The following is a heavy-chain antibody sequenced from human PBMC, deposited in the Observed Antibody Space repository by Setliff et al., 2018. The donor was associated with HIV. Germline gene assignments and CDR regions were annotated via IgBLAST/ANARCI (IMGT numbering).Heavy chain of an antibody. Sequence: GASVKVSCKASGGTFSSYAISWVRQAPGQGLEWMGGIIPIFGTANYAQKFQGRVTITADEFTNTAYMEVSSLRSEDTAVYYCARWCAAAGCYPAIYHFDSWGQGTLVTVSS. CDR3: ARWCAAAGCYPAIYHFDS. V-gene: IGHV1-69*13. CDR1: GGTFSSYA. J-gene: IGHJ4*02. CDR2: IIPIFGTA. D-gene: IGHD2-2*01.